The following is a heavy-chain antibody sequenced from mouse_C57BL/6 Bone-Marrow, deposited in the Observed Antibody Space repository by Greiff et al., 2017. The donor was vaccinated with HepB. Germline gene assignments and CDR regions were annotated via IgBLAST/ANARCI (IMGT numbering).Heavy chain of an antibody. D-gene: IGHD1-1*01. CDR1: GFNITDDY. V-gene: IGHV14-4*01. CDR3: APYYYGSSSDY. J-gene: IGHJ2*01. Sequence: VQLQQSGAELVRPGASVKLSCTASGFNITDDYMHWVKQRPEQGLEWIGWIDPENGDTEYASKFQGKATITADTSSNTAYLQLSSLTSEDTAVYYCAPYYYGSSSDYWGRGTTLTVTS. CDR2: IDPENGDT.